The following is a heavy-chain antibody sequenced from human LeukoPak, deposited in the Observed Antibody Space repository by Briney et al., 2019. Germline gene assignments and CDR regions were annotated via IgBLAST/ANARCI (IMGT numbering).Heavy chain of an antibody. D-gene: IGHD5-12*01. Sequence: GGSLRLSCAASGFTFSSYSMNWVRQAPGKGLEWVSYISSSSSTIYYADSVKGRFTISRDNAKNSLYLQMNSLRAEDTAVYYCARDGCADIVATYYYGMDVWGQGTTVTVSS. CDR3: ARDGCADIVATYYYGMDV. CDR1: GFTFSSYS. J-gene: IGHJ6*02. CDR2: ISSSSSTI. V-gene: IGHV3-48*04.